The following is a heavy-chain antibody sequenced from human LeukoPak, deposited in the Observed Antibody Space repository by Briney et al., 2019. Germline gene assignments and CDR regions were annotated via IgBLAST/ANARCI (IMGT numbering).Heavy chain of an antibody. Sequence: PGGSLRLSCAASGFTFSDYYMTWIRQAPGEGLEWVSYISSSSNNIHYANSVRGRFTISRDNAKNSVYLQMNSLRAEDTAIYYCARAAGWFDPWGQGTLVTVSS. CDR1: GFTFSDYY. CDR2: ISSSSNNI. J-gene: IGHJ5*02. V-gene: IGHV3-11*01. CDR3: ARAAGWFDP.